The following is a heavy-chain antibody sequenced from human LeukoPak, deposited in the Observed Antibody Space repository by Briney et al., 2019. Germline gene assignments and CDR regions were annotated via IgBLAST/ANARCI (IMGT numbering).Heavy chain of an antibody. CDR2: ISSSSSDI. CDR1: GFTFSRYT. V-gene: IGHV3-48*02. D-gene: IGHD3-10*01. Sequence: PGGSLRLSCAASGFTFSRYTVNWVRQAPGKGLEWVSYISSSSSDINYADSVKGRLTISRDNAKNSLYLQMNSLRDEDTAVYYCAREGYGSHAFDIWGQGTMVTVSS. J-gene: IGHJ3*02. CDR3: AREGYGSHAFDI.